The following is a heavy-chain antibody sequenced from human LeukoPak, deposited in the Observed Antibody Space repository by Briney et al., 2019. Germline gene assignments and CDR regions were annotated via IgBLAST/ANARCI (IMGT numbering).Heavy chain of an antibody. V-gene: IGHV1-2*02. J-gene: IGHJ4*02. D-gene: IGHD3-16*01. CDR1: GYTFTDYY. CDR2: INTNNGAT. Sequence: SVKVSCQASGYTFTDYYLLWVRQAPGQGLEGMGWINTNNGATDYAQNFEARVTMTRDTASGTAYLDLSSLTSDGKAVYYCARRRRILGGCENAGGFCDFGGQGT. CDR3: ARRRRILGGCENAGGFCDF.